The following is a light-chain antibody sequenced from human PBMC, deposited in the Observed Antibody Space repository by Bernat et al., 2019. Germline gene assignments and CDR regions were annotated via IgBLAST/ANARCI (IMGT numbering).Light chain of an antibody. CDR1: QSVSSNY. V-gene: IGKV3-20*01. Sequence: EIVLTQSPGTLSLSPGERATLSCRASQSVSSNYLAWYQQRPGQAPRLLIPGASSRATGIPDRFSGSVSGTDFTLTISRLEPEDFGVYVCQQYGSSPLTFGGGTTVEIK. CDR3: QQYGSSPLT. CDR2: GAS. J-gene: IGKJ4*01.